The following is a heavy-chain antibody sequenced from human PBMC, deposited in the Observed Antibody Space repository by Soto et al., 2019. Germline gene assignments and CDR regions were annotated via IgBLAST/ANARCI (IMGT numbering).Heavy chain of an antibody. D-gene: IGHD2-15*01. CDR1: AYTFTNYA. CDR3: ATGLLGYCSGGSCYSDS. J-gene: IGHJ4*02. CDR2: ISGDNGNT. Sequence: QVQLVQSGAEVKKPGASVRVSCQTSAYTFTNYAVSWVRQAPGQGLEWMGWISGDNGNTIYAQKFQGRVTMTTDTSTRTAYMERRSLRSDDTAVYYCATGLLGYCSGGSCYSDSWGQGTLVTVSS. V-gene: IGHV1-18*01.